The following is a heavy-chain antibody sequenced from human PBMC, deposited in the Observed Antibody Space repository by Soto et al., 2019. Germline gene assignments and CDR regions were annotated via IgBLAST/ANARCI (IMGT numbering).Heavy chain of an antibody. CDR1: GFMFSSYW. CDR2: IKQDGSEE. CDR3: VRDVDL. J-gene: IGHJ2*01. Sequence: EVQLVESGGGLVQPGGSLRLSCTASGFMFSSYWMSWVRQAPGKGREWVANIKQDGSEEYYVDSLKGRFTISRNNGKSSLSLPINSLIAEDTAVCYCVRDVDLWGRGTLGTVSS. V-gene: IGHV3-7*01.